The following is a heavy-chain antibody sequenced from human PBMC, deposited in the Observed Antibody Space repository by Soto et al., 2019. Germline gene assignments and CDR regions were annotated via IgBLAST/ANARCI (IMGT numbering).Heavy chain of an antibody. J-gene: IGHJ3*02. CDR1: GGSISSGDYY. V-gene: IGHV4-30-4*01. CDR3: AGRLPSGGAFDI. Sequence: QVQLQESGPGLVKPSQTLSLTCTVSGGSISSGDYYWSWIRQPPGKGLEWVGYIYYRGNTYYNPSLKSRITITVDTSTNHFFLKVNSVTAADTAVYYCAGRLPSGGAFDIWGQGTMVTVSS. CDR2: IYYRGNT. D-gene: IGHD3-16*01.